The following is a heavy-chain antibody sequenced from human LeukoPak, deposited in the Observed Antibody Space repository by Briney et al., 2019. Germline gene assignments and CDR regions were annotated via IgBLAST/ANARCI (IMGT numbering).Heavy chain of an antibody. CDR1: GFTFSSYW. J-gene: IGHJ4*02. CDR2: INGDGRNI. Sequence: GGSLRLSCVASGFTFSSYWMHWVRQDPRKGLVWVSRINGDGRNINYADSVRGRFTISRDNSKNTLYLQMNSLRAEDTAVYYCARDPADYYDSSGTTPYWGQGTLVTVSS. CDR3: ARDPADYYDSSGTTPY. D-gene: IGHD3-22*01. V-gene: IGHV3-74*01.